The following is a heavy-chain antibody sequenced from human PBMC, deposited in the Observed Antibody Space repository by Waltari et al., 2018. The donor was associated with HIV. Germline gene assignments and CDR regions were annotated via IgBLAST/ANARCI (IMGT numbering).Heavy chain of an antibody. V-gene: IGHV4-59*01. Sequence: QVQLQESGPGLVKPSETLSLTCTVSGGSISSYYWSWIRQPPGKGLEWIGYIYYSGSTNYNPSLKSRVTISVDTSKNQFSLKLSSVTAADTAVYYCARDGGYSYGLDYWGQGTLVTVSS. CDR3: ARDGGYSYGLDY. CDR1: GGSISSYY. D-gene: IGHD5-18*01. CDR2: IYYSGST. J-gene: IGHJ4*02.